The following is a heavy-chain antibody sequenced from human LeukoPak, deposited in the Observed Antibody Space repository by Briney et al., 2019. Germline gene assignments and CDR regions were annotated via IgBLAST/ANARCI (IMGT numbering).Heavy chain of an antibody. CDR1: NGSITHDF. CDR3: VKGVVVIATNPKSFGP. D-gene: IGHD2-21*01. J-gene: IGHJ5*02. Sequence: ASETLSLTCSVSNGSITHDFWNSTRQPPGKGLEWIGYVHHSGVTNYNPSFNSRVTMSVDTSKNQFSLKLGSVTLAAPPVYYCVKGVVVIATNPKSFGPWGQGTLVIVSS. CDR2: VHHSGVT. V-gene: IGHV4-59*03.